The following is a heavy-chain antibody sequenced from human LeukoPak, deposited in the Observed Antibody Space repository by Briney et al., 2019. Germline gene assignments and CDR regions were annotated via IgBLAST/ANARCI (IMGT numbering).Heavy chain of an antibody. J-gene: IGHJ5*02. CDR2: IIPIFGTA. V-gene: IGHV1-69*05. Sequence: VASVKVSCKASGGTFSSYAISWARQAPGQGLEWMGGIIPIFGTANYAQKFQGRVTITTDESTSTAYMELSSLRSEDTAVYYCASAIVVVTAIPGWFDPWGQGTLVTVSS. CDR3: ASAIVVVTAIPGWFDP. D-gene: IGHD2-21*02. CDR1: GGTFSSYA.